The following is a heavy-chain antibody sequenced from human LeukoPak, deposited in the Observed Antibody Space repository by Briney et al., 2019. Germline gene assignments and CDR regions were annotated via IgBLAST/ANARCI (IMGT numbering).Heavy chain of an antibody. V-gene: IGHV1-69*15. CDR3: ARGGYNSSDNYYFYYLDV. D-gene: IGHD1-1*01. J-gene: IGHJ6*03. CDR2: VVPIFGTT. CDR1: ADTFSTYT. Sequence: GSCVKVSCKASADTFSTYTISWVRQAPGQGLEWMGRVVPIFGTTNYAPNFQGRVTITADESTSTVYMELRSLTSQDTAVYFCARGGYNSSDNYYFYYLDVWGNGTTVTVSS.